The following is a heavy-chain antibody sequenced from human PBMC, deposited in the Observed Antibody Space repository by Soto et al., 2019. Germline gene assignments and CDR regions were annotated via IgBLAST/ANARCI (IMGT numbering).Heavy chain of an antibody. Sequence: SVKVSCKASGGTFSSYGITWVRQAPGQGLEWMGGIIPVFDTANYAQTFQGRVTITADESTSTAFMELSSLRSEDTAVYYCAREFCSAGSYYGGFDYWGQGTLVTVSS. CDR3: AREFCSAGSYYGGFDY. D-gene: IGHD2-15*01. CDR1: GGTFSSYG. CDR2: IIPVFDTA. J-gene: IGHJ4*02. V-gene: IGHV1-69*13.